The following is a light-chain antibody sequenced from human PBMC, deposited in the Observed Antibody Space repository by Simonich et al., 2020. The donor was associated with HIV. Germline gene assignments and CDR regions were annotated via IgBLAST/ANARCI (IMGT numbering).Light chain of an antibody. CDR1: QSLIHSNGYNY. Sequence: DIVMTQSPLSLPVTPGEPASISYSSSQSLIHSNGYNYLDWYLQKPGQSPQLLIYLGSTRASGGPDRFSGSGSGTDFTLKISRVEAEDVGVYYCMQALQTPRTFGLGTKVEIK. V-gene: IGKV2-28*01. CDR2: LGS. J-gene: IGKJ1*01. CDR3: MQALQTPRT.